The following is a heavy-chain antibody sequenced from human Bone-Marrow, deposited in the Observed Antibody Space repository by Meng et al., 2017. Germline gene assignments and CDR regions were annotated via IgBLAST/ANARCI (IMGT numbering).Heavy chain of an antibody. CDR1: GFTFSNYA. V-gene: IGHV3-30*04. Sequence: GESLKISCAASGFTFSNYAVHWVRQAPGKGLEWVAVISYDGRNEYYADSVKGRFTISRDNAKNSLYLQMNSLRAEDTAVYYCARDSPYDSSGYYYYGMDVWGQGTTVTVSS. CDR2: ISYDGRNE. CDR3: ARDSPYDSSGYYYYGMDV. J-gene: IGHJ6*02. D-gene: IGHD3-22*01.